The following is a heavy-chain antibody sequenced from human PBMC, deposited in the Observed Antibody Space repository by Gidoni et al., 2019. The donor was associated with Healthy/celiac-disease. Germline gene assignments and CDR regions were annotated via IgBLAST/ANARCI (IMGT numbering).Heavy chain of an antibody. Sequence: QVQLQESGPGLVKPSGTLSLTCTVSGCSISSYYWSWIRQPPGKGLEWIGYIYYSGSTNYNPSLKSRVTISVDTSKNQFSLKLSSVTAADTAVYYCARGSSSGGWFDPWGQGTLVTVSS. CDR1: GCSISSYY. CDR2: IYYSGST. CDR3: ARGSSSGGWFDP. J-gene: IGHJ5*02. D-gene: IGHD6-6*01. V-gene: IGHV4-59*01.